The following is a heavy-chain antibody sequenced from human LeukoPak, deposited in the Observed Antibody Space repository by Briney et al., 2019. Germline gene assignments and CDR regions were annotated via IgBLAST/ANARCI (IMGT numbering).Heavy chain of an antibody. CDR2: IYYSGST. V-gene: IGHV4-31*03. J-gene: IGHJ2*01. D-gene: IGHD2-15*01. Sequence: SETLSLTCPVSGGSISSGVYFWTWIRQPPGKGLEWIGYIYYSGSTYYSPSLKSRVTISVDTSKSQFSLKLSSVTAADTAVYYCARDSENCSGGTCYSRWYFDLWGRGTLVTVSS. CDR1: GGSISSGVYF. CDR3: ARDSENCSGGTCYSRWYFDL.